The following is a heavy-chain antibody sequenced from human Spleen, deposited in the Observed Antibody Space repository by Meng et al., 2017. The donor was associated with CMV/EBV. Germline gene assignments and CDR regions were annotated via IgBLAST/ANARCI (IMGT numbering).Heavy chain of an antibody. Sequence: ASVKVSCKASGYSFTSYHIHWVRQAPGQGLEWVGWISSYNSNTNYAQKFLGRVTLTTDTSTSIAYMELRSLRSDDTAVYYCATIAYCGGDCYQVHPLYDHWGQGTLVTVSS. CDR2: ISSYNSNT. CDR3: ATIAYCGGDCYQVHPLYDH. D-gene: IGHD2-21*01. J-gene: IGHJ5*02. CDR1: GYSFTSYH. V-gene: IGHV1-18*04.